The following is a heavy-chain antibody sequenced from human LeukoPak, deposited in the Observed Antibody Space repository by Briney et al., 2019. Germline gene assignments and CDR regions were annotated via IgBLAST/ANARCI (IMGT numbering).Heavy chain of an antibody. Sequence: GASVKVSCKASGGTFSSYAISWVRQAPGQGLEWMGRIIPILGIANYAQKFQGRVTITADRSTSTAYMELSSLRSEDTAVYYCARQPMDPGAFDIWGQGTMVTVSS. CDR2: IIPILGIA. CDR1: GGTFSSYA. J-gene: IGHJ3*02. D-gene: IGHD2-8*01. V-gene: IGHV1-69*04. CDR3: ARQPMDPGAFDI.